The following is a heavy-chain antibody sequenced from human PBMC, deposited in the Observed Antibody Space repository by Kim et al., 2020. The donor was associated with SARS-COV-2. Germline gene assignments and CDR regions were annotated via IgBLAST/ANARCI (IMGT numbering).Heavy chain of an antibody. CDR3: ARGRLVAARRNWFDP. J-gene: IGHJ5*02. V-gene: IGHV4-34*01. D-gene: IGHD6-6*01. CDR1: GGSFSGYY. CDR2: INHSGST. Sequence: SETLSLTCAVYGGSFSGYYWSWIRQPPGKGLEWIGEINHSGSTNYNPSLKSRVTISVDTSKNQFSLKLSSVTAADTAVYYCARGRLVAARRNWFDPWGQG.